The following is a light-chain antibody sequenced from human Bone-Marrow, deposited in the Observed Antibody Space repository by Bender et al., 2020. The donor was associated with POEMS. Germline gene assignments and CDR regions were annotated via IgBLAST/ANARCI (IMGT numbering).Light chain of an antibody. CDR3: SSYAGGYVL. V-gene: IGLV2-11*01. CDR2: DVT. Sequence: QSALTQPRSVSGSPGQSVTISCTGTNSDVGGFKYVSWFQQYPGKAPKLIIYDVTKWPSGVPARFSGSKSGNTASLTISGLQAEDEADYSCSSYAGGYVLFGGGTTLTVL. J-gene: IGLJ2*01. CDR1: NSDVGGFKY.